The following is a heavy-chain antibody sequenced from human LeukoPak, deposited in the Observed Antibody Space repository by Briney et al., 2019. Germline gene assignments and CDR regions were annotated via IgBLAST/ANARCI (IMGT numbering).Heavy chain of an antibody. Sequence: GGSLRLSCAASGFTFSDYYMSWIRQAPGKGLEWVSYISSSGSTIYYAASVKGRFTISRDNAKNSLYLQMNSLRAEDTAVYYCARGPPYYDILTGYPDYWGQGTLVTVSS. CDR3: ARGPPYYDILTGYPDY. CDR1: GFTFSDYY. V-gene: IGHV3-11*01. J-gene: IGHJ4*02. D-gene: IGHD3-9*01. CDR2: ISSSGSTI.